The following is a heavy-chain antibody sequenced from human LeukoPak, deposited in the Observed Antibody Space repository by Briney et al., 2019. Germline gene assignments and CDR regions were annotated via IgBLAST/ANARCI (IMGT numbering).Heavy chain of an antibody. Sequence: ASVKVSCKASGYTFTNFAMHWVRQAPGQRLEWMGWINAANGNTKYSQKFQGRVTITSDTSASTAYMELSSLRSEDTAVYYCARSAKGDILTGFYAMDVWXQGTTVTVSS. CDR1: GYTFTNFA. CDR3: ARSAKGDILTGFYAMDV. D-gene: IGHD3-9*01. CDR2: INAANGNT. J-gene: IGHJ6*01. V-gene: IGHV1-3*01.